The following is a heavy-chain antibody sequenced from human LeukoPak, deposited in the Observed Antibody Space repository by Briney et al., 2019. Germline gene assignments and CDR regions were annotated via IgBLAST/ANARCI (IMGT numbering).Heavy chain of an antibody. CDR2: ISSSSSTI. D-gene: IGHD3-22*01. CDR1: GFTFSSYS. Sequence: GGSLRLSCAASGFTFSSYSMNWVRQAPGKGLEWVSYISSSSSTIYYADSVKGRFTISRDNAKNSLYLQMNSLRAEDTAVYYCARVRYYDSSGSPFDYWGQGTLVTVSS. CDR3: ARVRYYDSSGSPFDY. V-gene: IGHV3-48*04. J-gene: IGHJ4*02.